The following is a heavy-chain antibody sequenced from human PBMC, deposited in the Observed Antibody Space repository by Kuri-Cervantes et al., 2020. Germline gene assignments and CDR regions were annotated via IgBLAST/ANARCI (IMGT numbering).Heavy chain of an antibody. CDR3: ARDRRLVTPIDAFDI. CDR1: GGSISSYY. D-gene: IGHD3-9*01. J-gene: IGHJ3*02. CDR2: IYTSGST. V-gene: IGHV4-4*07. Sequence: SETLSLTCTVSGGSISSYYWSWIRQPAGKGLEWIGRIYTSGSTNYNPSLKSRVTMSVDTSKNQFSLKLSSVTAADTAVYYCARDRRLVTPIDAFDIWGQGTMVTVSS.